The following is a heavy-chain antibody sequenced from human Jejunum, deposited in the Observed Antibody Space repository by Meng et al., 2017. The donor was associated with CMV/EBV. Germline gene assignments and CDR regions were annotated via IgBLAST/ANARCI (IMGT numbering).Heavy chain of an antibody. D-gene: IGHD1-14*01. CDR2: VTPSGTA. V-gene: IGHV4-34*01. CDR3: AGAPQVAAPGSYFDS. J-gene: IGHJ4*02. Sequence: ASFSDNYWGWVRQSPGKEVEWIGEVTPSGTATYNQSLESRVTIYRDTSKNQFSLRLTSVTVEDTAVYYCAGAPQVAAPGSYFDSWGQGAQVTVSS. CDR1: ASFSDNY.